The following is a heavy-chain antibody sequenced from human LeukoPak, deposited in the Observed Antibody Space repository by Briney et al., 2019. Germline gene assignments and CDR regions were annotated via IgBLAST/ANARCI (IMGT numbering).Heavy chain of an antibody. CDR1: GFTFSYYW. Sequence: GGSLRLSCAASGFTFSYYWMNWVRQAPGKGPECVANIKQDGSEKYYVDSVKGRFTISRDNAKNSLYLQMNSLRVEDTAVYYCARDVDGDSFFDYWGQGTLVTVSS. J-gene: IGHJ4*02. CDR3: ARDVDGDSFFDY. CDR2: IKQDGSEK. D-gene: IGHD4-17*01. V-gene: IGHV3-7*01.